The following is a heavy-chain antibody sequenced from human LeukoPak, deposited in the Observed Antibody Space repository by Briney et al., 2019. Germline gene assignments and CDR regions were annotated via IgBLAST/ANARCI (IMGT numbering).Heavy chain of an antibody. D-gene: IGHD3-22*01. CDR1: GFTFSNAW. CDR3: TTDPAHTRIVVVTPPLDI. CDR2: IKSKTDGGTT. V-gene: IGHV3-15*01. J-gene: IGHJ3*02. Sequence: GGSLRLSCAASGFTFSNAWMSWVRQAPGKGLEWVGRIKSKTDGGTTDYAAPVKGRFTISRDDSKNTLYLQMNSLKTEDTAVYYCTTDPAHTRIVVVTPPLDIWGKGTRVPVPS.